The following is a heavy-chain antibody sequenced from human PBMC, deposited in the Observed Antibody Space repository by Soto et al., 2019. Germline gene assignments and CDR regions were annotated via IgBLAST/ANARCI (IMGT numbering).Heavy chain of an antibody. D-gene: IGHD6-6*01. J-gene: IGHJ6*02. V-gene: IGHV1-69*13. CDR1: GGTFSSYA. CDR3: ARFSGSSSLSAYYYYGMDV. CDR2: IIPIFGTA. Sequence: ASVNVSCKASGGTFSSYAISWVRQAPGQGLEWMGGIIPIFGTANYAQKFQGRVTITADESTSTAYMELSSLRSEDTAVYYCARFSGSSSLSAYYYYGMDVWGQGTTVTVSS.